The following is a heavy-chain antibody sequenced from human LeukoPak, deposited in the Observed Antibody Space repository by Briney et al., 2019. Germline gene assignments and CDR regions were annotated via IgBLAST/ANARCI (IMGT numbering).Heavy chain of an antibody. CDR1: GGSFSGYY. CDR3: ARITYYYDSSGYYQYNWFDP. J-gene: IGHJ5*02. V-gene: IGHV4-34*01. Sequence: SETLSLTCAVYGGSFSGYYWSWIRPPPGKGLEWIGEINHSGSTNYNPSLKSRVTISVDTSKNQFSLKLSSVTAADTAVYYCARITYYYDSSGYYQYNWFDPWGQGTLVTVSS. CDR2: INHSGST. D-gene: IGHD3-22*01.